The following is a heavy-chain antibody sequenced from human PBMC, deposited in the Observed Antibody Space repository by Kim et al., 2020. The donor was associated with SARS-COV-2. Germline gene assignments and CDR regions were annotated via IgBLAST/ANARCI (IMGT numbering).Heavy chain of an antibody. Sequence: RVTISVDTAKNQFSLKLSSVTAADTAVYYCARPTPYYYDSSGYSDAFDIWGQGTMVTVSS. J-gene: IGHJ3*02. D-gene: IGHD3-22*01. CDR3: ARPTPYYYDSSGYSDAFDI. V-gene: IGHV4-39*01.